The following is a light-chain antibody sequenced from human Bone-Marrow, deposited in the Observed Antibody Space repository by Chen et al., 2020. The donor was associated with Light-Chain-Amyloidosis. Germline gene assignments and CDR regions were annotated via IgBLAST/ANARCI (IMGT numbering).Light chain of an antibody. J-gene: IGLJ3*02. CDR2: GVS. Sequence: QSALTQPASVSGSPGQSITISCTGTSSDFDIYNFVSWFQHHPDKAPKLIIYGVSNRPSGVSTRFSGSKSDNTASLTISGLQAEDAADYYCSSYSTSDTPVFGGGTKLTVL. CDR1: SSDFDIYNF. CDR3: SSYSTSDTPV. V-gene: IGLV2-14*03.